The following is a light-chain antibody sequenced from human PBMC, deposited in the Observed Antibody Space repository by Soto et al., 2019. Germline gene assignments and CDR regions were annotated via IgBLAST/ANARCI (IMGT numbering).Light chain of an antibody. J-gene: IGLJ2*01. CDR3: QVWDSSSDHPDVV. CDR1: NIGSKS. V-gene: IGLV3-21*04. Sequence: SYELTQPPSVSVAPGKTARITCGGNNIGSKSVHWYQQKPGQAPVLVIYYDSDRPSGIPERFSCSNSGNTATLTISRVEAGDEADYYCQVWDSSSDHPDVVFGGGTKLTVL. CDR2: YDS.